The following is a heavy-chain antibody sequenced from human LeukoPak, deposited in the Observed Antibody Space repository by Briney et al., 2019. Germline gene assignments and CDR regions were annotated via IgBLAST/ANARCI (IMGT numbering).Heavy chain of an antibody. CDR3: ARESVVVVPAAIGRHYYYYYGMDV. J-gene: IGHJ6*02. Sequence: TLSLTCTVSGGSISSGGYYWSWIRQHPGKGLEWIGYIYYSGSTYYNPSLKSRVTISVDTSKNQFSLKLSSVTAADTAVYYCARESVVVVPAAIGRHYYYYYGMDVWGQGTTVTVSS. CDR2: IYYSGST. CDR1: GGSISSGGYY. V-gene: IGHV4-31*03. D-gene: IGHD2-2*02.